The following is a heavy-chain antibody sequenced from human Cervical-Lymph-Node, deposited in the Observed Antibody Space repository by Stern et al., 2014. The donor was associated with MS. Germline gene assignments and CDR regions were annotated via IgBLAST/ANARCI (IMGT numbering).Heavy chain of an antibody. J-gene: IGHJ4*02. CDR1: GGSISSGSFY. V-gene: IGHV4-61*02. Sequence: QVQLQESGPGLVKPSQTLSLTCIVSGGSISSGSFYWNWIRQPAGKGLEWIGRIYSSGSTNYNPYLKSRVTISGDPSKNQFSLKMISRTAADTAVYYCARETGGYTYGDTDFFDYWGQGALVTVSS. D-gene: IGHD5-18*01. CDR2: IYSSGST. CDR3: ARETGGYTYGDTDFFDY.